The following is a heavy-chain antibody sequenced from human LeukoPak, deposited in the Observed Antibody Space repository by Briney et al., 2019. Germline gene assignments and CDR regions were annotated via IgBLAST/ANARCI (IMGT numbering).Heavy chain of an antibody. D-gene: IGHD3-16*01. V-gene: IGHV3-13*01. Sequence: GGSLRLSCAASGFTFSSYAMSWVRQTTGKSLEWVSTISTAGDTYYLGSVKGRFTISRENAKNSLYLEMNSLRVGDTAVYYCVRDIGDYYNGMDVWGQGTTVTVSS. J-gene: IGHJ6*02. CDR1: GFTFSSYA. CDR3: VRDIGDYYNGMDV. CDR2: ISTAGDT.